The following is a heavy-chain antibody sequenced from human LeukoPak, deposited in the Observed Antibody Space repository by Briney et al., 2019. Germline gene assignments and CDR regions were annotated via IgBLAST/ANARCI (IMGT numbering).Heavy chain of an antibody. CDR3: ARDRSYYDILTCYSGYYMDV. CDR2: ISSSSSYI. D-gene: IGHD3-9*01. J-gene: IGHJ6*03. Sequence: GGSLRLSCEASGFTFSNYGMSWVRQAPGKGLEWVSSISSSSSYIYYADSVKGRFTISRDNAKNSLYLQMNSLRAEDTAVYYCARDRSYYDILTCYSGYYMDVWGKGTTVTVSS. CDR1: GFTFSNYG. V-gene: IGHV3-21*01.